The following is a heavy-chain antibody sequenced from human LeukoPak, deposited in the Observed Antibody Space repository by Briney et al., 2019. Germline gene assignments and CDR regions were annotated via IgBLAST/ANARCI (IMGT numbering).Heavy chain of an antibody. Sequence: PGGSLRLSCAASRFTFSSYTMHWVRQIPGESPECVSSISGDTTYIYYADSIKGRFTISRDNTNTSLFLKMNSLRAEDTATYFCARRGTDASFTFFDVWGQGTVVTVSS. V-gene: IGHV3-21*01. CDR3: ARRGTDASFTFFDV. CDR2: ISGDTTYI. D-gene: IGHD1-26*01. CDR1: RFTFSSYT. J-gene: IGHJ3*01.